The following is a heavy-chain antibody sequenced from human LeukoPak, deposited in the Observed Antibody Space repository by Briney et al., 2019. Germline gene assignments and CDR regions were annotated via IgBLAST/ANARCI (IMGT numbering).Heavy chain of an antibody. CDR1: GFTFSSYG. D-gene: IGHD6-19*01. CDR2: IWYDGSNK. CDR3: ANWDASHSSGWYDY. V-gene: IGHV3-33*06. Sequence: GGSLRLSCAASGFTFSSYGMHWVRQAPGKGLEWVAVIWYDGSNKYYADSVKGRFTISRDNSKSTLYLQMNSLRAEDTAVYYCANWDASHSSGWYDYRGQGTLVTVSS. J-gene: IGHJ4*02.